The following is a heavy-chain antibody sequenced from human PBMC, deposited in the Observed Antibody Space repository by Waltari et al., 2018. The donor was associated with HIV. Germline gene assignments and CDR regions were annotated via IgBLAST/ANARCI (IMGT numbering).Heavy chain of an antibody. D-gene: IGHD3-3*01. Sequence: QLQLQESGPGLVKPSETLSLTCTVSGGSISSSSYYWGWIRQPPGKGLEWIGSIYYSGSTYYNPSLNSRVTISVDTSKNQFSLKLSAVTAADTALYYCARGYDFWSGYSTYNWFDPWGQGTLVTVSS. CDR2: IYYSGST. CDR1: GGSISSSSYY. CDR3: ARGYDFWSGYSTYNWFDP. J-gene: IGHJ5*02. V-gene: IGHV4-39*07.